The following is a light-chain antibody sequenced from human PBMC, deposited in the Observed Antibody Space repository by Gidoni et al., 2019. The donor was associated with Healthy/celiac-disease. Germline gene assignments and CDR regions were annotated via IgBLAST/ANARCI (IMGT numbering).Light chain of an antibody. CDR1: SPNIGAGYD. CDR3: QSYDSSLSGSDVV. CDR2: GNS. V-gene: IGLV1-40*01. Sequence: QSVLTQPPSVSGAPGQRVTIPCTGSSPNIGAGYDVHWYQPLPGTAPKLLSYGNSNRPSGVPDRFSGSKSGTSASLAITGLQAEDEADYYCQSYDSSLSGSDVVFGGGTKLTVL. J-gene: IGLJ2*01.